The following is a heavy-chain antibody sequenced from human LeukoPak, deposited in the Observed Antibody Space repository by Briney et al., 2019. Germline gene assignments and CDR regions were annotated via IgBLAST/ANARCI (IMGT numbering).Heavy chain of an antibody. CDR3: ARDKVTFGVVRRDV. V-gene: IGHV3-48*04. CDR2: ISSSSYTI. Sequence: GGSLRLSCAASGFTFSTYGMNWIRQAPGKGLEWVSYISSSSYTIYYADSVKGRFTISRDNAKNSLYLQMNSLRAEDTAVYYCARDKVTFGVVRRDVWGQGTTVTVSS. CDR1: GFTFSTYG. J-gene: IGHJ6*02. D-gene: IGHD3-3*01.